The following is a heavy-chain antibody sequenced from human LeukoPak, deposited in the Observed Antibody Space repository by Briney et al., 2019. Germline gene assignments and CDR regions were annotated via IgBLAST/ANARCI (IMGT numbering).Heavy chain of an antibody. J-gene: IGHJ3*02. D-gene: IGHD3-16*02. Sequence: SQTLSLTCAISGDSVSSNSAAWNWIRQSPSRGLEWLGRSYYRSKWYNDYAVSVKSRITINPDTSKNQFSLQLNSVTPEDTAVYYCARAAFMITFGGVIVTNAFDIWGQGTMVTVSS. V-gene: IGHV6-1*01. CDR3: ARAAFMITFGGVIVTNAFDI. CDR2: SYYRSKWYN. CDR1: GDSVSSNSAA.